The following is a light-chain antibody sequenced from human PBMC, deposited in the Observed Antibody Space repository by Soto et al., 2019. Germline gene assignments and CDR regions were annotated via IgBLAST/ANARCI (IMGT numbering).Light chain of an antibody. V-gene: IGKV1-5*03. J-gene: IGKJ4*01. Sequence: DIQMTQSPSTLSASVGDRVTITCRASQSISSWLAWYQQKPGKAPKLLIYKASSLESGVPSRFSGSGSGTDFTLTISNLQPADFATYYCQHSYSVPRTFGGGTRVESK. CDR3: QHSYSVPRT. CDR2: KAS. CDR1: QSISSW.